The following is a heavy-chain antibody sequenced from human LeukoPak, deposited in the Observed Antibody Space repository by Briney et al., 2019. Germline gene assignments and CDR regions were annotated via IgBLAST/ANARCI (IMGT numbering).Heavy chain of an antibody. V-gene: IGHV3-21*01. J-gene: IGHJ4*02. CDR1: GFTFSSYA. D-gene: IGHD2-2*01. Sequence: GGSLRLSCAASGFTFSSYAVEWVRQAPGKGLEWVSSITGSSDSIYYADSVEGRFTISRDNAKNSVYLQMNSLRAEDTAVYYCARLVCSTIPCYGKFYFDSWGQGTLVPVSS. CDR2: ITGSSDSI. CDR3: ARLVCSTIPCYGKFYFDS.